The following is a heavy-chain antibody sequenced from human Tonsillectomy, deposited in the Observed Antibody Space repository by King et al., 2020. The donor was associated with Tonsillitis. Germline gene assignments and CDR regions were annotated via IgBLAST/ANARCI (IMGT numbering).Heavy chain of an antibody. J-gene: IGHJ6*02. CDR2: LSYDGRNK. CDR3: ARGREPFGWEILRHYYYYGMDV. V-gene: IGHV3-30*03. D-gene: IGHD1-26*01. CDR1: GFTFSSYV. Sequence: QVQLVESGGGVVQPGRSLRLSCAASGFTFSSYVMHWVRQAPGKGREWLAILSYDGRNKYYADSVKGRFTISRDNSKNMLCLQMNRLRAEDTAVYYCARGREPFGWEILRHYYYYGMDVWGQGTTVTVSS.